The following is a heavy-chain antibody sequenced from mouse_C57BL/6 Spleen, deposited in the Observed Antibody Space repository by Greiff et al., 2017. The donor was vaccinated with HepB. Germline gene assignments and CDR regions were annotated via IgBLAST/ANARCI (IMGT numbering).Heavy chain of an antibody. V-gene: IGHV5-12*01. D-gene: IGHD2-3*01. CDR3: ARQDGYYEYFDV. CDR2: ISNGGGST. Sequence: EVHLVESGGGLVQPGGSLKLSCAASGFTFSDYYMYWVRQTPEKRLEWVAYISNGGGSTYYPDTVKGRFTISRDNAKNTLYLQMSRLKSEDTAMYYCARQDGYYEYFDVWGTGTTVTVSS. CDR1: GFTFSDYY. J-gene: IGHJ1*03.